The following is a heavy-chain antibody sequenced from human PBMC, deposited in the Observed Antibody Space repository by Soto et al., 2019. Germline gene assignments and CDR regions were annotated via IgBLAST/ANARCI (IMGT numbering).Heavy chain of an antibody. V-gene: IGHV4-39*01. CDR1: GGSISSISYY. Sequence: SETLSLTCTVSGGSISSISYYWGWIRQPPGKGLEWIGSIYYSGSTYYNPSLKSRVTISVDTSKNQFSLKLSSVTAADTAVYYCARRGDYGGYYYYYGMDVWGQGTTVTVSS. CDR2: IYYSGST. D-gene: IGHD4-17*01. J-gene: IGHJ6*02. CDR3: ARRGDYGGYYYYYGMDV.